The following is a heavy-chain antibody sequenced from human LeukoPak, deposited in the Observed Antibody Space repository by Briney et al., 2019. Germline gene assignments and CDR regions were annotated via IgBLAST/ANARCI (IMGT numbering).Heavy chain of an antibody. CDR2: ISSSSSYS. J-gene: IGHJ4*02. CDR1: EFTFSSYT. CDR3: ARHLQGGATNFDC. Sequence: PGRSLRLSCAASEFTFSSYTMNWVRQPPGKGLEWVSFISSSSSYSNYADSVKGRFTISRDNAKNSLYLQMNSLRVEDTAVYYCARHLQGGATNFDCWGQGTLVTVSS. D-gene: IGHD1-26*01. V-gene: IGHV3-21*01.